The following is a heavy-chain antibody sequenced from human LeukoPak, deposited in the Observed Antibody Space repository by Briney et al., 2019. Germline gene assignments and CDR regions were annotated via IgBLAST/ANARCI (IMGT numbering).Heavy chain of an antibody. CDR1: EFTFSNYW. Sequence: PGGSLTLSCVPSEFTFSNYWIHWVRQAPRRGLVWVSRTNSDGTSTIYAGSVKGRFTISRDNAKNTLYLQMNSLRAEDTAVYYCARENGANRRALDVWGPGTRVTVSS. CDR3: ARENGANRRALDV. D-gene: IGHD4/OR15-4a*01. CDR2: TNSDGTST. J-gene: IGHJ3*01. V-gene: IGHV3-74*01.